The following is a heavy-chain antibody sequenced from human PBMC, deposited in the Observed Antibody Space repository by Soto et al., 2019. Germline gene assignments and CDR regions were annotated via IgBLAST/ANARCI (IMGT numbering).Heavy chain of an antibody. CDR1: GYSISSSNW. V-gene: IGHV4-28*01. CDR2: IYYSGST. D-gene: IGHD4-17*01. CDR3: ARKNGVLDAFDI. Sequence: SETLSLTCAVSGYSISSSNWWGWIRQPPGKGLERIGYIYYSGSTYYNPSPKSRVTMSVDTSKNQFSLKLSSVTAVDTAVYYCARKNGVLDAFDIWGQGTMVTVSS. J-gene: IGHJ3*02.